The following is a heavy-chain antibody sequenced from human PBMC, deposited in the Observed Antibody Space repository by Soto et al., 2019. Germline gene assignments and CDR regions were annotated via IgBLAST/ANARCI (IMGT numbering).Heavy chain of an antibody. CDR2: INHSGST. CDR1: GGSFSGYY. CDR3: ARGHLKYYHFWSGSSPIYYYYGMDD. V-gene: IGHV4-34*01. J-gene: IGHJ6*02. Sequence: SETLSLTCAVYGGSFSGYYWSWIRQPPGTGLEWLGEINHSGSTNYNPSLKSRVTISVDTSKNQFSLKLSSVTAAATAVYYCARGHLKYYHFWSGSSPIYYYYGMDDWRQGTTVAASS. D-gene: IGHD3-3*01.